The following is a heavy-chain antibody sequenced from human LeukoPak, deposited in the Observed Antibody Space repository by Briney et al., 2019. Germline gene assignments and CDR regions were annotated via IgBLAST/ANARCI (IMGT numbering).Heavy chain of an antibody. D-gene: IGHD3-16*01. J-gene: IGHJ4*02. CDR2: ISGSGGST. CDR3: AKGYYDYVWGSYYFDY. CDR1: GFTFSRYA. V-gene: IGHV3-23*01. Sequence: GGSLRLSCAASGFTFSRYAMSWVRQAPGKGLEWVSAISGSGGSTYYADSVKGRFTISRDNSKNTLYLQMNSLRAEDTAVYYCAKGYYDYVWGSYYFDYWGQGTLVTVSS.